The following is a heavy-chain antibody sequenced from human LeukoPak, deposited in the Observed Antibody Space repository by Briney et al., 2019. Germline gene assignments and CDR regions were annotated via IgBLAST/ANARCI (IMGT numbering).Heavy chain of an antibody. CDR2: IRPSGDT. D-gene: IGHD2-8*01. V-gene: IGHV3-13*01. Sequence: GGSLRLSCAASGFAFETFDMVWVRQRPGQGLEWVSSIRPSGDTYYPDSLKGRFTISREDAKTSVYLQLNSLRDEDTAVYFCAGARYAMGSWLDYWGQGTLVTVSS. J-gene: IGHJ4*02. CDR3: AGARYAMGSWLDY. CDR1: GFAFETFD.